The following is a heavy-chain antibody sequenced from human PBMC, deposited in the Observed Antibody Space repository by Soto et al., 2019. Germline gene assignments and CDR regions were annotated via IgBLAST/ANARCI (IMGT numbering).Heavy chain of an antibody. V-gene: IGHV5-51*01. CDR1: GYTFNTYW. Sequence: DSLKISCKGSGYTFNTYWIAWVRQTPAQGLEWMGIIYPGDSGTTYSPSFQGQVTISVDKTISTAYLQLSSLKASDTAMYYCARQQRYMAKINNDALDIWGQGTMVTVSS. CDR2: IYPGDSGT. D-gene: IGHD2-2*02. J-gene: IGHJ3*02. CDR3: ARQQRYMAKINNDALDI.